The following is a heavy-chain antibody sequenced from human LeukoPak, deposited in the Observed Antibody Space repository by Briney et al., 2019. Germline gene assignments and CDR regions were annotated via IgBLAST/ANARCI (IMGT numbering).Heavy chain of an antibody. CDR3: ASAKTEGVLRYFDWPGWFDP. Sequence: GGSLRLSCVGTGFTFSTYRMNWVRQAPGKGLEWVSSISSSSSYIYYADSVKGRITISRDNAKNSLYLQMNSLRAEDTAVYYCASAKTEGVLRYFDWPGWFDPWGQGTLVTVSS. D-gene: IGHD3-9*01. J-gene: IGHJ5*02. V-gene: IGHV3-21*01. CDR1: GFTFSTYR. CDR2: ISSSSSYI.